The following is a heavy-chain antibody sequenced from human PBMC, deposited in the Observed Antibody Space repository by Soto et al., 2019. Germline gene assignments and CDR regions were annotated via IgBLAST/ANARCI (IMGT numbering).Heavy chain of an antibody. CDR3: ASLLGGYSYGPRYYYYGMGV. CDR2: ISSSSSTI. V-gene: IGHV3-48*02. Sequence: EVQLVESGGGLVQPGGSLRHSCAASGFTFSSYSMNWVRQAPGKGLEWVSYISSSSSTIYYADSVKGRFTISRDNAKNSLYLQMNSLRDEDTAVYYCASLLGGYSYGPRYYYYGMGVWGPGTTVTVSS. D-gene: IGHD5-18*01. CDR1: GFTFSSYS. J-gene: IGHJ6*02.